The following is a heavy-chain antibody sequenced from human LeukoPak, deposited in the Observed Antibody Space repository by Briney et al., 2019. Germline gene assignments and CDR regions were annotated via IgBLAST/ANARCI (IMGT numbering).Heavy chain of an antibody. Sequence: SETLSLTCTVSGGSISSSSYYWGWIRQPPGKGLEWIGSIYYSGSTYYNPSLKSRVTISVDTSKNQFSLKLSSVTAADTAVYYCARSRPRYDSSGYYYNLFDYWGQGTLVTVSS. J-gene: IGHJ4*02. D-gene: IGHD3-22*01. CDR3: ARSRPRYDSSGYYYNLFDY. CDR2: IYYSGST. CDR1: GGSISSSSYY. V-gene: IGHV4-39*01.